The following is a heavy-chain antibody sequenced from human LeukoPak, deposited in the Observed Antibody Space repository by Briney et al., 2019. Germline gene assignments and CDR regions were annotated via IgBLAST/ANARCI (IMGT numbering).Heavy chain of an antibody. Sequence: ASVKVSCKASGYTFSTYGFTWVRRAPGQGLEWIGWIGANNGNTDYAQTLQGRVTLTTDTSTTTAYMELRSLRSDDTAVYYCARSIAAGAYWGQGTLVTVSS. J-gene: IGHJ4*02. D-gene: IGHD6-13*01. CDR1: GYTFSTYG. CDR2: IGANNGNT. V-gene: IGHV1-18*01. CDR3: ARSIAAGAY.